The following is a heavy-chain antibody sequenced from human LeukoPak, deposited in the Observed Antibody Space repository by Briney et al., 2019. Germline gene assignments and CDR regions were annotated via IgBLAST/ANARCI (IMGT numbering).Heavy chain of an antibody. CDR3: AKVFHYGSGSSVSFEN. CDR2: ISGSGSST. CDR1: GFTLSSDA. D-gene: IGHD3-10*01. J-gene: IGHJ4*02. Sequence: GGSLRLSCAASGFTLSSDAMSWVRQAPREGLEWVLGISGSGSSTYYADSVTGRFTTSRDNRKNTLYLQMNGLRADYTALCYCAKVFHYGSGSSVSFENWGQGTLVTASS. V-gene: IGHV3-23*01.